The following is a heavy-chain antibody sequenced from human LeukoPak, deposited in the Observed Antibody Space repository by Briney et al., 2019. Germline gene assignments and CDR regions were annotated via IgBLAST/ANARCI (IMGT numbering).Heavy chain of an antibody. CDR1: GYTFTSYY. CDR3: ATKRGYNYGLHY. CDR2: INPSGGST. D-gene: IGHD5-18*01. Sequence: ASVKVSCKASGYTFTSYYMHWVRQAPGQGLEWMGIINPSGGSTSYAQKFQGRVTMTRDTSTSTVYMELSSLRSEDMAVYYCATKRGYNYGLHYWGQGALVTVSS. V-gene: IGHV1-46*01. J-gene: IGHJ4*02.